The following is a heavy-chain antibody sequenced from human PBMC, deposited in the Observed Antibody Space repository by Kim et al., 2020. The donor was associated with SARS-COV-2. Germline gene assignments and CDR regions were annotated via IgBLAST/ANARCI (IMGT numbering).Heavy chain of an antibody. Sequence: SETLSLTCTVSGGSISSGSYYWSWIRQPARKGLEWIGHIYTSGRTNYNPSLKSRVTISVDSSKNQFSLKLSSVTAADTAVYYCARRAPSAAGYYFDYWGQGTLVTVSS. J-gene: IGHJ4*02. CDR1: GGSISSGSYY. CDR2: IYTSGRT. D-gene: IGHD6-13*01. CDR3: ARRAPSAAGYYFDY. V-gene: IGHV4-61*09.